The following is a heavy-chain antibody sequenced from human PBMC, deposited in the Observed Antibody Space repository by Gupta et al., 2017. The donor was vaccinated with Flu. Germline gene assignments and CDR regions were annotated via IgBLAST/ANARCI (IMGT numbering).Heavy chain of an antibody. CDR1: GFTVSNYA. J-gene: IGHJ2*01. D-gene: IGHD1-26*01. CDR3: AKFSGGWPATSACWYFDL. Sequence: EVQLLESGGGLVQPGESLRLSCAASGFTVSNYAMIWVRQAPGEGLEWVSSMSGSDAKTYYADSVKGRVIISRDNSKNTLYLQMNRLRAEETALYHCAKFSGGWPATSACWYFDLWGRGTLVTVSS. CDR2: MSGSDAKT. V-gene: IGHV3-23*01.